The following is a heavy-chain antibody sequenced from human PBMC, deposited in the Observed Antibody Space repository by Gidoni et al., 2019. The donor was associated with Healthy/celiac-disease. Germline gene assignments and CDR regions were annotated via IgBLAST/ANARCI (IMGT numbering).Heavy chain of an antibody. Sequence: EVQLVESGGGLVKPGGSLRLSCAASGFTFSSYSMTWVRQAPGKGLEWVSSISSSSSYIYYADSVKGRFTISRDNAKNSLYLQMNSLRAEDTAVYYCARDRGVVPAAKGAIYYYGMDVWGQGTTVTVSS. V-gene: IGHV3-21*01. CDR1: GFTFSSYS. CDR3: ARDRGVVPAAKGAIYYYGMDV. D-gene: IGHD2-2*01. CDR2: ISSSSSYI. J-gene: IGHJ6*02.